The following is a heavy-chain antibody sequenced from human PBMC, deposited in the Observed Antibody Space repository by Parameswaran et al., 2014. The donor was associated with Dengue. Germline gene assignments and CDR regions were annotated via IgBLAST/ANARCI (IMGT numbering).Heavy chain of an antibody. Sequence: WVRQAPGQGLEWLGIINTRGASTSYGQKFQGRVTMTRDTSTNTVFLEMSSLNSEDTAVYFCARGSPTVTTKAFFIWGQGTMVTVSS. CDR3: ARGSPTVTTKAFFI. CDR2: INTRGAST. V-gene: IGHV1-46*01. D-gene: IGHD4-17*01. J-gene: IGHJ3*02.